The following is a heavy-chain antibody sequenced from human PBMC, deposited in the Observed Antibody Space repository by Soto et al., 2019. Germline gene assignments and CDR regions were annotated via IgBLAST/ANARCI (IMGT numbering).Heavy chain of an antibody. D-gene: IGHD3-3*01. V-gene: IGHV4-59*01. J-gene: IGHJ4*02. CDR2: IYYSGST. Sequence: SETLSLTCTVSGGSISIYYWSWIRQPPGKGLEWIGYIYYSGSTNYNPSLKSRVTISVDTSKNQFSLKLSSVTAADTAVYYCARGWSGYNDYWGQGTLVTVSS. CDR1: GGSISIYY. CDR3: ARGWSGYNDY.